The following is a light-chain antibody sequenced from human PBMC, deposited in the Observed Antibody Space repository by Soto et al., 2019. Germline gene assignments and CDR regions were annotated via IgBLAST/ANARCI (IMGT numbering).Light chain of an antibody. CDR1: SSNIGDNY. J-gene: IGLJ2*01. V-gene: IGLV1-51*02. CDR3: VTWESSLSVGGV. Sequence: QSVLTQPPSVSAAPGQKVTISCSGTSSNIGDNYVSWYQQLPGAAPRLLMYENNKRLSGTPDRFSGSKSGTSATLDITGLQTGDEADYYCVTWESSLSVGGVFGGGTKLTVL. CDR2: ENN.